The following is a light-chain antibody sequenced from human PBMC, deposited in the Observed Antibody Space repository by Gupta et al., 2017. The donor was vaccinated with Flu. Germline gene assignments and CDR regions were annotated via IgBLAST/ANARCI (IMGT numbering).Light chain of an antibody. J-gene: IGKJ1*01. Sequence: EIVLTQSPATLSLSPGERATLSCRASQSVSSYLAWYQQKPGQAPRLLIYDASNRDTGIPARFSGSWSGKDFTLTISSREPEDFAVYYFQQRSNWPPWTFGQGTKVEIK. CDR1: QSVSSY. CDR2: DAS. CDR3: QQRSNWPPWT. V-gene: IGKV3-11*01.